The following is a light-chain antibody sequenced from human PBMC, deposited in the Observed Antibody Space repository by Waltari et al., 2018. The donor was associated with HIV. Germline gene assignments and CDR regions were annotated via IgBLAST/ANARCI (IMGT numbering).Light chain of an antibody. Sequence: SDVGSYNLVSWYQQHPGKAPKVMIYEGSKRPSGVSNRFSGSKSGNTASLTISGLQAEDEADYYCCSYTGSSTRRPYVFGTGTKVTVL. CDR2: EGS. CDR1: SDVGSYNL. CDR3: CSYTGSSTRRPYV. V-gene: IGLV2-23*01. J-gene: IGLJ1*01.